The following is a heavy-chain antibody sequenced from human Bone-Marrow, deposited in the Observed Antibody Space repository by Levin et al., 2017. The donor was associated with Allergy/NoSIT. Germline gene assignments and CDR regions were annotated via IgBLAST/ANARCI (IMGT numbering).Heavy chain of an antibody. Sequence: SLKISCAASGFTFEDSAMHWVRQAPGKGLEWVSGISFNSGTIAYADSVKGRFTISRDNAKNSHYLQMNSLRPEDTALYYCAKDMGYGSGSTTIYYFYGMDVWGQGTTVTVSS. CDR2: ISFNSGTI. D-gene: IGHD3-10*01. CDR3: AKDMGYGSGSTTIYYFYGMDV. CDR1: GFTFEDSA. J-gene: IGHJ6*02. V-gene: IGHV3-9*01.